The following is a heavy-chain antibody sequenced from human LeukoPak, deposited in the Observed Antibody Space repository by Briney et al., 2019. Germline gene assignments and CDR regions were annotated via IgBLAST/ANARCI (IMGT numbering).Heavy chain of an antibody. CDR1: GYTFTGYY. D-gene: IGHD6-6*01. J-gene: IGHJ3*02. CDR2: INPNSGGT. CDR3: ARATGLELFRPDAFDI. V-gene: IGHV1-2*02. Sequence: GASVKVSCKASGYTFTGYYMHWVGQAPGQGLEWMGLINPNSGGTNYAQKFQGRVTMTRDTSISTAYMELSRLISDDTAVYYCARATGLELFRPDAFDIWGQGTMVTVSS.